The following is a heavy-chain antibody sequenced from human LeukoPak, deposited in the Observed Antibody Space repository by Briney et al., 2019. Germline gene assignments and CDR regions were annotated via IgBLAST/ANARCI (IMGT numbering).Heavy chain of an antibody. Sequence: GGSLRLSCAASGFTFSSYAMSWVRQAPGKGLEWVSAISGSCGSTYYADSVKGRFTISRDNSKNTLYLQMNSLRAEDTAVYYCAKERIAAAGTGYYYGMDVWGQGTTVTVSS. CDR1: GFTFSSYA. V-gene: IGHV3-23*01. CDR2: ISGSCGST. CDR3: AKERIAAAGTGYYYGMDV. D-gene: IGHD6-13*01. J-gene: IGHJ6*02.